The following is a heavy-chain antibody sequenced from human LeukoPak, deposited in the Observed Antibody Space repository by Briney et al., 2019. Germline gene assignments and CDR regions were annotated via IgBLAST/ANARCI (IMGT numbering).Heavy chain of an antibody. J-gene: IGHJ4*02. D-gene: IGHD3-10*01. CDR3: ARTLRVGWFGELSWYSDY. V-gene: IGHV4-59*01. CDR1: GGSISSYY. Sequence: TSETLSLTCTVSGGSISSYYWSWIRQPPGKGLEWIGYIYYSGSTNYNPSLKSRVTISVDTSKNQFSLKLSSVTAADTAVYYCARTLRVGWFGELSWYSDYWGQGTLVTVSS. CDR2: IYYSGST.